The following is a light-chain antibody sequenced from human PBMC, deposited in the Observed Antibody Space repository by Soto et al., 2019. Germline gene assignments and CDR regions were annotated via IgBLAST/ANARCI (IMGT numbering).Light chain of an antibody. CDR2: GAS. V-gene: IGKV3-20*01. CDR3: QQYGSSGT. CDR1: QSVRNNY. Sequence: EIVLTQSPGTLSLSPGERATLSCRASQSVRNNYLAWYQQKPGQAPRLLIYGASNRATGIPDRFSGSGSGTDFTLTISRLEPEDFAGYYCQQYGSSGTFGQGTKVEIK. J-gene: IGKJ1*01.